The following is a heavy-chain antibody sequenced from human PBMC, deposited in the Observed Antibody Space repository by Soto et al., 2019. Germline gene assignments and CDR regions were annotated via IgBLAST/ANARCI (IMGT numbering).Heavy chain of an antibody. Sequence: QTGGSLRLSCAASGFTFDDYAMHWVRQAPGKGLEWVSGISWNSGSIGYADSVKGRFTISRDNAKNSLYLQMNSLRAEDTALYYCAKGRVDWLLDFDYWGQGTLVTVSS. D-gene: IGHD3-9*01. J-gene: IGHJ4*02. CDR3: AKGRVDWLLDFDY. CDR1: GFTFDDYA. CDR2: ISWNSGSI. V-gene: IGHV3-9*01.